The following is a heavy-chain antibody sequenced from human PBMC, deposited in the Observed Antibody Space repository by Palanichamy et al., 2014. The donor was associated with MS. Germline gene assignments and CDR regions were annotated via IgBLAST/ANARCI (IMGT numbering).Heavy chain of an antibody. CDR1: GYTFTNYY. V-gene: IGHV1-46*01. D-gene: IGHD3-22*01. Sequence: QVQLVQSGAEVKKPGASVKVSCRASGYTFTNYYMHWVRRAPGQGLEWMGIINPSVGATTYAQKFRGRVTMTSDTSTSTLYMGLSSLRSEDTAVYYCARAYDSGGYYHGDWGQGTLVTVSS. CDR3: ARAYDSGGYYHGD. CDR2: INPSVGAT. J-gene: IGHJ4*02.